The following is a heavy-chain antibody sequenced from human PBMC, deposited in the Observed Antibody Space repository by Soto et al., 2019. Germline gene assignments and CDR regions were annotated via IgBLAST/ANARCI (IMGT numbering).Heavy chain of an antibody. Sequence: GGSLRLSCAASGFTFSSYGMHWVRQAPGKGLEWVAVIWYDGSNKYYADSVKGRFTISRDNSKNTLYLQMNSLRAEDTAVYYCARDYGDSPYYYYGMDVWGQGTTVTVSS. CDR1: GFTFSSYG. CDR2: IWYDGSNK. J-gene: IGHJ6*02. D-gene: IGHD4-17*01. CDR3: ARDYGDSPYYYYGMDV. V-gene: IGHV3-33*01.